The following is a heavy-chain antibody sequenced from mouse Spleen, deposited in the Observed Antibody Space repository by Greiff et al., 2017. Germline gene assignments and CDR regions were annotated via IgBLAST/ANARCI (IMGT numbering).Heavy chain of an antibody. CDR1: GYTFTSYW. D-gene: IGHD1-1*01. CDR2: IYPGNSDT. CDR3: TRYPDYYGSRSYAMDY. J-gene: IGHJ4*01. Sequence: EVKLVESGTVLARPGASVKMSCKTSGYTFTSYWMHWVKQRPGQGLEWIGAIYPGNSDTSYNQKFKGKAKLTAVTSASTAYMELSSLTNEDSAVYYCTRYPDYYGSRSYAMDYWGQGTSVTVSS. V-gene: IGHV1-5*01.